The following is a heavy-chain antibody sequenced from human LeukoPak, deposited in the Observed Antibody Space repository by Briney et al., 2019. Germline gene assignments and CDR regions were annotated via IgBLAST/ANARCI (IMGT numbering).Heavy chain of an antibody. CDR3: AREPSGSGRYDH. V-gene: IGHV1-2*02. CDR2: IRPNRGGT. Sequence: ASVTLSCKAYGFTFSGYYMHWVRQAPGQGLEWMGWIRPNRGGTNYVHNFQGGITVTRAPNIRTAYMEITGLTSDDTALYYWAREPSGSGRYDHWGQGTLVTVSS. D-gene: IGHD3-10*01. J-gene: IGHJ4*02. CDR1: GFTFSGYY.